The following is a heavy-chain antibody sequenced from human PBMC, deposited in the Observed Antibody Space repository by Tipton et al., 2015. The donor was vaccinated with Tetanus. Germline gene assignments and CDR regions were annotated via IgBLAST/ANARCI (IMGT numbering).Heavy chain of an antibody. J-gene: IGHJ4*02. Sequence: SLRLSCAASGFTFDDYAMHWVRQAPGKGLEWVSGISWNSGSIGYADSVKGRFTISRDNAKNSLYLQMNSLRAEDTALYYCAKDIGRYFDWLPIDYWGQGTLVTVSS. V-gene: IGHV3-9*01. CDR1: GFTFDDYA. D-gene: IGHD3-9*01. CDR2: ISWNSGSI. CDR3: AKDIGRYFDWLPIDY.